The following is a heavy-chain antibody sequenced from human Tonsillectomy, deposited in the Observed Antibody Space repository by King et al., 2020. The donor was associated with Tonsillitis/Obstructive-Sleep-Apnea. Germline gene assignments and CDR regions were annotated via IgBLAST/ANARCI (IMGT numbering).Heavy chain of an antibody. Sequence: VQLVESGGGVVRPGGSLRLSCAASGFTFDDYGMSWVRQAPGKGREWVSGIKWDGGSTGYADSVKGRFTISRDNAKNSLYLQMNSLRAEDTALYYCARGDGATVTTTSGYFDLWGRGTLVTVSS. D-gene: IGHD4-17*01. CDR2: IKWDGGST. V-gene: IGHV3-20*04. J-gene: IGHJ2*01. CDR1: GFTFDDYG. CDR3: ARGDGATVTTTSGYFDL.